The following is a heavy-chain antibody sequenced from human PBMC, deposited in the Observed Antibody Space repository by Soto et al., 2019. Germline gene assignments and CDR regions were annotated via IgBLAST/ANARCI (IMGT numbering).Heavy chain of an antibody. CDR3: ARVERRDGDYGWFDP. J-gene: IGHJ5*02. V-gene: IGHV4-31*03. CDR1: GGSISSGGYY. CDR2: IYDSGST. D-gene: IGHD4-17*01. Sequence: QVQLQESGPGLVKPSQTLSLTCTVSGGSISSGGYYWSWIRQHPGKGLEWLGYIYDSGSTYYNPSLKSRVTISVDTSKNQFSLKLSSVTAADTAVYYCARVERRDGDYGWFDPWGQGTLVTVSS.